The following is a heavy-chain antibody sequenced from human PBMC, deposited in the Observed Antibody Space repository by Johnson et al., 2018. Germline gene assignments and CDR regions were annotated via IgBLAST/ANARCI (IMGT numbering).Heavy chain of an antibody. J-gene: IGHJ3*02. D-gene: IGHD2-15*01. CDR2: ISYDGNNK. V-gene: IGHV3-30*03. CDR3: ARSLRMSPDAFDI. Sequence: QVQLVQSGGGVVQPGRSLRLSCAASGFTFSSYGMHWVRQAPGKGLEWVAVISYDGNNKHYADSVKGRFTISRDNSKNTLYLQMNSLRDEDTAVYYCARSLRMSPDAFDIWGQGTMVTVSS. CDR1: GFTFSSYG.